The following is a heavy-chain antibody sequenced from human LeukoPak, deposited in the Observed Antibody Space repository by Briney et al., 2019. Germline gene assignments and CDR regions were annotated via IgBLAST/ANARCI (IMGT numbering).Heavy chain of an antibody. CDR2: IRSDGSIK. CDR1: GFTFDNYG. Sequence: PGGSLRLSCAASGFTFDNYGMHWVRQAPGKGLEWVAFIRSDGSIKYHADSVKGRYTISRDSSKNTLYLQMNRLRPEDTAVYYCAKSGAYSSYDYWGQGTLVTVSS. D-gene: IGHD6-13*01. V-gene: IGHV3-30*02. J-gene: IGHJ4*02. CDR3: AKSGAYSSYDY.